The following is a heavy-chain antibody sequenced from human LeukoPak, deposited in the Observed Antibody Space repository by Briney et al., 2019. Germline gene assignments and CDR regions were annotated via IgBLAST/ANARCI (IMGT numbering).Heavy chain of an antibody. J-gene: IGHJ4*02. Sequence: GGSLRLSCAASGFTFSRYRMAWVRQAPGKGLEWVANIKQDGSEAVYVDSVRGRFTISRDNAKNSLYLQMNSLRVEDTAMYYCSNGIYDKSYWGQGTLVTVSS. D-gene: IGHD2-8*01. CDR2: IKQDGSEA. CDR3: SNGIYDKSY. CDR1: GFTFSRYR. V-gene: IGHV3-7*01.